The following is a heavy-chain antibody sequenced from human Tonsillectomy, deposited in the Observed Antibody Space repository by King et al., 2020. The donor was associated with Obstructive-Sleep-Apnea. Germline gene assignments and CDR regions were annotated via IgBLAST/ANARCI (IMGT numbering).Heavy chain of an antibody. V-gene: IGHV3-30*18. D-gene: IGHD3-10*01. J-gene: IGHJ4*02. Sequence: VQLVESGGGVVQPGRSLRLSCAASGFTFSSYGMHWVRQAPGKGLEWVAVISYDGSNKYYADSVKGRFTISRDNSKNTLYLQMNGLRAEDTAVYYCAKGEVWFGDILGYWGQGTLVTVSS. CDR1: GFTFSSYG. CDR2: ISYDGSNK. CDR3: AKGEVWFGDILGY.